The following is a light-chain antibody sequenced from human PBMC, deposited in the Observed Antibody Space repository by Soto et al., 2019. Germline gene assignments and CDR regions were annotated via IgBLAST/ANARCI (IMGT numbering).Light chain of an antibody. CDR3: QQYGSSPT. J-gene: IGKJ1*01. Sequence: EIVLTQSPGTLSLSPGERATLSCRASQSVSSSYLAWYQQKPGQAPRLLISDASGRATGIPDRFSGSGSGTDFTLTISRLEPEDFAVYYCQQYGSSPTFGQGTKVDI. CDR2: DAS. CDR1: QSVSSSY. V-gene: IGKV3-20*01.